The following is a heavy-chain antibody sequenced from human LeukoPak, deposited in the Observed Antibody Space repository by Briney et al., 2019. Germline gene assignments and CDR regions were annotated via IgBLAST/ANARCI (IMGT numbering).Heavy chain of an antibody. Sequence: SVKVSCKASGGTFSSYAISWVRQAPGQGPEWMGGIIPIFGTANYAQKLQGRVTMTTDTSTSTAYMELRSLRSDDTAVYYCARDLWWELLGDRFDYWGQGTLATVSS. V-gene: IGHV1-69*05. J-gene: IGHJ4*02. D-gene: IGHD1-26*01. CDR2: IIPIFGTA. CDR1: GGTFSSYA. CDR3: ARDLWWELLGDRFDY.